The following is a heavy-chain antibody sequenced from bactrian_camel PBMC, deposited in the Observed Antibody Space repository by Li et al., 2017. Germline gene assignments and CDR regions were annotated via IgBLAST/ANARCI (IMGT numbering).Heavy chain of an antibody. CDR2: LYTRSGST. V-gene: IGHV3S28*01. J-gene: IGHJ4*01. D-gene: IGHD2*01. Sequence: QLVESGGGSVQAGGSLKLSCEASGYPSSWYYLAWFRQAPGKERELVASLYTRSGSTDYADSVKGRFTLSRDSAMNTLYLQMNSLKPEDTAIYYCAGTTPTLGPPPKAVREYKFWGQGTQVTVS. CDR3: AGTTPTLGPPPKAVREYKF. CDR1: GYPSSWYY.